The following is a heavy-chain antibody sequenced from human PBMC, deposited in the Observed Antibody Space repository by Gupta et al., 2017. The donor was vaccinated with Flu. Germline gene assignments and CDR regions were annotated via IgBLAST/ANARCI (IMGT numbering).Heavy chain of an antibody. Sequence: QVQLVESGGGVVQPGRSLRLSCAASGFTFSSYGMHWVRQAPGKGLEWVAVISYDGSNKYYADSVKGRFTISRDNSKNTLYLQMNSLRAEDTAVYYCAKDPDKYSRNNYFDYWGQGTLVTVSS. J-gene: IGHJ4*02. CDR1: GFTFSSYG. D-gene: IGHD6-6*01. V-gene: IGHV3-30*18. CDR3: AKDPDKYSRNNYFDY. CDR2: ISYDGSNK.